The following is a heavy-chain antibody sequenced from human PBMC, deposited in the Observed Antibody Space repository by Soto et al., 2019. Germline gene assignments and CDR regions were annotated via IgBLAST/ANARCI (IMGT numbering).Heavy chain of an antibody. Sequence: EVQLLESGGGLVQPGGSLRLSCSASGFTFSNYAMSWVRQAPGKGLQWISGITAGGDTTYYADSVKGRFTISRDNSKDTLFLQMYSLSDGDTAIFYCARVPTTVHAETEVYFDDWGQGTLVTVSS. CDR3: ARVPTTVHAETEVYFDD. V-gene: IGHV3-23*01. J-gene: IGHJ4*02. CDR2: ITAGGDTT. D-gene: IGHD4-17*01. CDR1: GFTFSNYA.